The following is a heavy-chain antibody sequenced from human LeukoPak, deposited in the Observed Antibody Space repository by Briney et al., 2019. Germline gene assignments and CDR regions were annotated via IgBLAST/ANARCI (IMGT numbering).Heavy chain of an antibody. Sequence: RTGDSLKISCKGSGYSFTSYWSSWVGQMPGKGLEWRRRIDPIDSYTNYSTSCQGHVTISADKSISTAYLQWSSLKASDTAMYYCARLRGYCSSTSCYATSYYYYGMDVWGKGTTVTVSS. CDR3: ARLRGYCSSTSCYATSYYYYGMDV. CDR2: IDPIDSYT. V-gene: IGHV5-10-1*01. CDR1: GYSFTSYW. J-gene: IGHJ6*04. D-gene: IGHD2-2*01.